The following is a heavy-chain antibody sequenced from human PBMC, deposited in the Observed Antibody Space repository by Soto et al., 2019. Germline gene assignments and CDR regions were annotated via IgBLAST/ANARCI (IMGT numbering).Heavy chain of an antibody. CDR3: AGGRDGLALPWLDP. J-gene: IGHJ5*02. CDR2: TYYRSKWFN. D-gene: IGHD1-7*01. CDR1: GVSVSSNSAT. Sequence: SQTLSLTCAISGVSVSSNSATWNWIRQSPSRGLAWLGRTYYRSKWFNEYSVSVKSRITIIPDTSKNQCSRQLNSVPPEDTALYFCAGGRDGLALPWLDPWGQGTRVPVSS. V-gene: IGHV6-1*01.